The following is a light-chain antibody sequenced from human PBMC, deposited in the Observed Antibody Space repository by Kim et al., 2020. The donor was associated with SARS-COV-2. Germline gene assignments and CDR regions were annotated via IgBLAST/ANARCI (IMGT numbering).Light chain of an antibody. V-gene: IGKV3-20*01. Sequence: EIVLTQSPGTLSLSPGERATLSCRASQSVSSRYLAWYQQKPGQPPRLLIYGASSRATDIPDRFSGTGSGTDFTLTISRLEPEDFAVYYCQQYGSSPPYTFGQGTKLEIK. CDR3: QQYGSSPPYT. J-gene: IGKJ2*01. CDR1: QSVSSRY. CDR2: GAS.